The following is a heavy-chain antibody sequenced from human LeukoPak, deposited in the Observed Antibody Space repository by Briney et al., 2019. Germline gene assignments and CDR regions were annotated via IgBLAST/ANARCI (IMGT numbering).Heavy chain of an antibody. V-gene: IGHV3-21*01. CDR3: ARVHYYDSSGYYA. CDR1: GFTFSSYN. D-gene: IGHD3-22*01. Sequence: TGGSLRLSCAASGFTFSSYNMNWVRQAPGKGLEWVSSISSSSSYIYYADSVKGRFTISRDNAKNSLYLKMNSLRAEDTAVYYCARVHYYDSSGYYAWGQGTLVTVSS. CDR2: ISSSSSYI. J-gene: IGHJ5*02.